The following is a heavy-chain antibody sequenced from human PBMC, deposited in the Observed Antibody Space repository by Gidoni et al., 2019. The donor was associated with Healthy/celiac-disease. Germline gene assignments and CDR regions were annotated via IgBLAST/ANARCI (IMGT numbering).Heavy chain of an antibody. Sequence: EVQLVESGGGLVQPGGSLKLSCAASGFTFSGSAMHWVRQASGKGLEWVGRIRSKANSYATAYAASVKGRFTISRDDSKNTAYLQMNSLKTEDTAVYYCNSLYSNSNPNYYYMDVWGKGTTVTVSS. CDR2: IRSKANSYAT. J-gene: IGHJ6*03. CDR1: GFTFSGSA. D-gene: IGHD2-15*01. CDR3: NSLYSNSNPNYYYMDV. V-gene: IGHV3-73*02.